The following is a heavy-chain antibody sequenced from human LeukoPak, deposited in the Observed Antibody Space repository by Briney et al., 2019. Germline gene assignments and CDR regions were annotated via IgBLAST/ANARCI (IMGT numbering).Heavy chain of an antibody. CDR2: ISGSSTYI. D-gene: IGHD5-18*01. V-gene: IGHV3-21*01. Sequence: GFLSICCASAGLTLHASGMKWVVEASAMGPKWVSSISGSSTYIYYADSVKGRFIISRDNAKNSLYLQMNSLRAEDTAVYYCAREDTYGYGNDYWGQGTLVTVSS. CDR1: GLTLHASG. CDR3: AREDTYGYGNDY. J-gene: IGHJ4*02.